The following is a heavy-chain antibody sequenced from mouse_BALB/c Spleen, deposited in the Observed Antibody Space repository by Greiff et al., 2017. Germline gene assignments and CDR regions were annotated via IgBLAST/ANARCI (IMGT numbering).Heavy chain of an antibody. CDR2: INPNNGGT. CDR1: GYTFTDYN. J-gene: IGHJ1*01. Sequence: EVQRVESGPELVKPGASVKIPCKASGYTFTDYNMDWVKQSHGKSLEWIGDINPNNGGTIYNQKFKGKATLTVDKSSSTAYMELRSLTSEDTAVYYCARGGGYYGSSYWYFDVWGAGTTVTVSS. CDR3: ARGGGYYGSSYWYFDV. D-gene: IGHD1-1*01. V-gene: IGHV1-18*01.